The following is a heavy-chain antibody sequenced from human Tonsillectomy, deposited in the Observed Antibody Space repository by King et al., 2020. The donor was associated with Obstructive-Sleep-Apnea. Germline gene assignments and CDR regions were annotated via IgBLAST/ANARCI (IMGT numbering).Heavy chain of an antibody. CDR2: ISGGGDNA. V-gene: IGHV3-23*04. J-gene: IGHJ3*01. CDR1: GFTFSYYA. D-gene: IGHD5-24*01. Sequence: VQLVESGGNLVQPGGSLRLSCAASGFTFSYYAINWVRQAPGKGLEWVSAISGGGDNAYYADSVKGRFTISRDNSKNTLYLQMNSLRAEDTAVYYCAKNRDRYNYPDAFDVWGPGTLVTVSS. CDR3: AKNRDRYNYPDAFDV.